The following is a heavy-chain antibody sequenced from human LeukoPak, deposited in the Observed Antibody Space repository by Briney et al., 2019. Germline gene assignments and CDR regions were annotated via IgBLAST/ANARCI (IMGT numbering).Heavy chain of an antibody. D-gene: IGHD2-21*02. J-gene: IGHJ5*02. CDR2: MNPNSGNT. CDR1: GYTFTSYD. CDR3: ARTAYCGGDCYSDWFDP. V-gene: IGHV1-8*01. Sequence: ASVKVSCKSSGYTFTSYDINWVRQATGQGLEWMGWMNPNSGNTGYAQKFQGRVTMTRNTSISTAYMELSSLRSEDTAVYYCARTAYCGGDCYSDWFDPSGQGTPVTVSS.